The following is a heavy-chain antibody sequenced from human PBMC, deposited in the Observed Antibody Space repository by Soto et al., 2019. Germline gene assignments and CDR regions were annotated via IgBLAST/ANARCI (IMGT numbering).Heavy chain of an antibody. D-gene: IGHD2-15*01. J-gene: IGHJ4*02. CDR3: ARHHCSGGSCYSGEVDY. Sequence: SETLSLTCTVSGGSISSYYWSWIRQPPGKGLEWVGYIYYSGSTNYNPSLKSRVTISVDTSKNQFSLKLNSVTAADTAVYYCARHHCSGGSCYSGEVDYWGQGTPVTVSS. CDR1: GGSISSYY. V-gene: IGHV4-59*08. CDR2: IYYSGST.